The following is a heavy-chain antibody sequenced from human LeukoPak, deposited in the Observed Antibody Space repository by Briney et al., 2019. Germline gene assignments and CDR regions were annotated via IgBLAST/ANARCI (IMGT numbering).Heavy chain of an antibody. V-gene: IGHV3-21*01. J-gene: IGHJ4*02. CDR3: ATEITGTRYLDY. D-gene: IGHD1-7*01. Sequence: GGSLRLSCAASGFTFSSYSMNWVRQAPGKGLEWVSSISSSSSYIYYADSVKGRFTISRDNAKNSLYLQMNSLRAEDTAVYYCATEITGTRYLDYWGQGTLVTVSS. CDR1: GFTFSSYS. CDR2: ISSSSSYI.